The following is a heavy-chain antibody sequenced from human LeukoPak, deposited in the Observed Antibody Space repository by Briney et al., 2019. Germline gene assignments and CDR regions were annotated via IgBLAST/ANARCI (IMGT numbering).Heavy chain of an antibody. CDR3: AGPLQPRIAAAGLGY. CDR2: INHSGST. D-gene: IGHD6-13*01. V-gene: IGHV4-34*01. Sequence: KSSETLSLTCAVYGGSFSGYYWSWIRQPPGKGLEWIGEINHSGSTNYNPSLKSRVTISVDTSKNQFSLKLSSVTAADTAVYYCAGPLQPRIAAAGLGYWGQGTLVTVSS. CDR1: GGSFSGYY. J-gene: IGHJ4*02.